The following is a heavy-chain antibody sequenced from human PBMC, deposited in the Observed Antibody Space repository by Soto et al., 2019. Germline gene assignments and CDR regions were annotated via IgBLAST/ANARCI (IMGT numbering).Heavy chain of an antibody. D-gene: IGHD6-19*01. CDR3: ARVDYSSGWLRGDYFDY. V-gene: IGHV4-39*01. CDR1: GGSISSSSYY. J-gene: IGHJ4*02. Sequence: SETLSLTSTVSGGSISSSSYYWGWIRQPPGKGLEWIGSIYYSGSTYYNPSLKSRVTISVDTSKNQFSLKLSSVTAADTAVYYCARVDYSSGWLRGDYFDYWGQGTLVTVSS. CDR2: IYYSGST.